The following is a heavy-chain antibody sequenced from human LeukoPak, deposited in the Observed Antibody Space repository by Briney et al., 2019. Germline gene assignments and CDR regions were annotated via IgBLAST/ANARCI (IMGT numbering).Heavy chain of an antibody. Sequence: GGSLRLSCAASGFTFDDYTMHWVRQAPGKGLEWVSLISWDGGSTYYADSVKDRFTISRDNSKNSLYLQMNSLRTEDTALYYCAKEIQPTRGYYYGMDVWGQGTTVTVSS. CDR1: GFTFDDYT. V-gene: IGHV3-43*01. CDR3: AKEIQPTRGYYYGMDV. J-gene: IGHJ6*02. CDR2: ISWDGGST. D-gene: IGHD5-18*01.